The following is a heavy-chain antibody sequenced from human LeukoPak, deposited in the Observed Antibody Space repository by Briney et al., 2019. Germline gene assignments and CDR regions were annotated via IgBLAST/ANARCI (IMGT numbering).Heavy chain of an antibody. J-gene: IGHJ4*02. CDR1: GFTVSSND. Sequence: SGGSLRLSCAASGFTVSSNDMSWVRQAPGKGLEWVSVIYSGGSTYYADSVKGRFTISRHSSKNTLYLQMNSLRVEDTAVYYCARVGDEVAYTRGYLDYWGQGTLVTVSS. CDR2: IYSGGST. V-gene: IGHV3-53*04. CDR3: ARVGDEVAYTRGYLDY. D-gene: IGHD3-16*01.